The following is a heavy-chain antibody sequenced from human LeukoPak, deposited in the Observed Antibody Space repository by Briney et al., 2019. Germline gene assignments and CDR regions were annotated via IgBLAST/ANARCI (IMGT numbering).Heavy chain of an antibody. CDR1: GGTFSSYA. D-gene: IGHD6-13*01. J-gene: IGHJ6*02. CDR2: IIPIFGTA. V-gene: IGHV1-69*13. Sequence: ASVKVSCKASGGTFSSYAISWVRQAPGQGLEWMGGIIPIFGTAIYAQTFQGRVTITADESTSTAYMELSSLRSEDTAVYYCARVTAARREGYYYYGMDVWGQGTTVTVSS. CDR3: ARVTAARREGYYYYGMDV.